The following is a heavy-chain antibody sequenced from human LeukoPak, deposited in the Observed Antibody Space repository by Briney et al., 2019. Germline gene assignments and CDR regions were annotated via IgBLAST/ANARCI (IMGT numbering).Heavy chain of an antibody. V-gene: IGHV4-34*01. J-gene: IGHJ5*02. D-gene: IGHD3-3*01. CDR3: ARAVPYDA. CDR2: INHSGST. Sequence: SGGSLRLSCAASGFTFSSYSMNWIRQPPGKGLEWIGEINHSGSTNYNPSLKSRVTISVDTSKNQFSLKLSSVTAADTAVYYCARAVPYDAWGQGTLVTVSS. CDR1: GFTFSSYS.